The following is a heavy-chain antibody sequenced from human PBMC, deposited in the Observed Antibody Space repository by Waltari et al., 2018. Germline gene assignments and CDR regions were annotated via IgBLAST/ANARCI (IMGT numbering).Heavy chain of an antibody. V-gene: IGHV4-31*01. Sequence: QVQLQESGPGLVTPSQTLSLTCTVSGGSISSGGYYWSWIRQHPGKGLEWIGYIYYSGSTYYDPALDSLFTISVDTSKNQFSLKLSSVTAADTAVYYCARDRPREWGTSLWGQGTLVTVSS. D-gene: IGHD1-7*01. CDR2: IYYSGST. J-gene: IGHJ4*02. CDR1: GGSISSGGYY. CDR3: ARDRPREWGTSL.